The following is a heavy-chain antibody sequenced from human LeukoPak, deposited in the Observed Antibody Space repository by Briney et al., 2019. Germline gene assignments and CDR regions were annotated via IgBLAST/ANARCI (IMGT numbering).Heavy chain of an antibody. CDR1: GYTFTSYY. D-gene: IGHD2-2*02. CDR2: INPSGGST. V-gene: IGHV1-46*01. CDR3: AREVVVVPAAIRKFVY. J-gene: IGHJ4*02. Sequence: PVASVKVSCKASGYTFTSYYMHWVRQAPGQGLEWMGIINPSGGSTSYAQKFQGRVTMTRDTSTSTVYMELSSLRSEDTAVYYCAREVVVVPAAIRKFVYWGQGTLVTVSS.